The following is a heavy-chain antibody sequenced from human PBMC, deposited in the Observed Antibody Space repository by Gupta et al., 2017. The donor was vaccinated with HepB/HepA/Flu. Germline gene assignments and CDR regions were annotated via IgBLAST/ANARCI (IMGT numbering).Heavy chain of an antibody. D-gene: IGHD3-16*01. CDR1: GLTLSNHA. Sequence: EEHLLESGGALVQPGGSLGLSCAASGLTLSNHAMSWVRQVPGKGLEWVSTLSGASTFYADSVKGRFTIYRDDAQNTLCLQMNSLRAEDTAIYFCAKDHRREIMTMIPHFDCWGQGTLVTVSS. CDR3: AKDHRREIMTMIPHFDC. CDR2: LSGAST. V-gene: IGHV3-23*01. J-gene: IGHJ4*02.